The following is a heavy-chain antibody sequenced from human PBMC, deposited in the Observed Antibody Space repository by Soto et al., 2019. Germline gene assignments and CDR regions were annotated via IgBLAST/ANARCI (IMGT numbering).Heavy chain of an antibody. Sequence: ASVKVSCKASGYTFTSYCISWVRQAPGQGLEWMGWISAYNGNTKSSQKFQDRVIITRDTSASTAYMDLSSLRSEDTAVYYCARGIATGQLDPWGQGTLVTVSS. CDR3: ARGIATGQLDP. V-gene: IGHV1-18*04. CDR1: GYTFTSYC. J-gene: IGHJ5*02. D-gene: IGHD2-15*01. CDR2: ISAYNGNT.